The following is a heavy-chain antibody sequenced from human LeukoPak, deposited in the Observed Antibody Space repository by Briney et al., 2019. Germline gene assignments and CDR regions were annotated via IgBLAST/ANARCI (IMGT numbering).Heavy chain of an antibody. CDR1: GGTFSSYA. Sequence: GAAVKVSCKASGGTFSSYAISWVRQAPGQGLEWMGRIISILGIANYAQKFQGRVTITADKSTSTAYMELSSLRSEDTAVYYCARGFSGPEGYFDYWGQGTLVTVSS. CDR2: IISILGIA. D-gene: IGHD3-10*01. CDR3: ARGFSGPEGYFDY. V-gene: IGHV1-69*04. J-gene: IGHJ4*02.